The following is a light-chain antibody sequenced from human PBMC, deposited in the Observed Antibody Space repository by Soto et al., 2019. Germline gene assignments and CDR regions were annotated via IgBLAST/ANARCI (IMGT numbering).Light chain of an antibody. Sequence: EIVLTQSPGALSLSPGERATLSCGASQSVSSSYLAWYQQKPGQAPRLLIYGASSRATGTPDRFSGSGSGTDFTLTISRLEPEDVAVYYCQQYGSSPLWTFGQGTKVDI. V-gene: IGKV3-20*01. J-gene: IGKJ1*01. CDR2: GAS. CDR1: QSVSSSY. CDR3: QQYGSSPLWT.